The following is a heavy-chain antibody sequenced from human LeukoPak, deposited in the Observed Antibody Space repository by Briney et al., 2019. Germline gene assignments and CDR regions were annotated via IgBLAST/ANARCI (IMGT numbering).Heavy chain of an antibody. CDR2: IKSKTDGGTT. CDR3: TTDNYDYGDYRYSLFDY. D-gene: IGHD4-17*01. Sequence: PGGSLRLSCAASGFTFSNAWMSWVRQAPGKGLEWVGRIKSKTDGGTTDYAAPVKGRFTISRDDSKNTLYLQMNSLKTEDTAVYYCTTDNYDYGDYRYSLFDYWGQGTLVTVSS. V-gene: IGHV3-15*01. CDR1: GFTFSNAW. J-gene: IGHJ4*02.